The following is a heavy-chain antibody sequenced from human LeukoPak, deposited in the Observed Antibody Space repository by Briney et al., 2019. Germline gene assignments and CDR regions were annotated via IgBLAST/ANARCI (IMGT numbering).Heavy chain of an antibody. D-gene: IGHD6-13*01. Sequence: GGTLRLSCAASGFTFSSYAMTWVRQAPGRGLEWVSSVDGGGGGTYYADSVKGRFTISRDNSKDTLYLQMNSLRAEDTAVYYCAKEQQLNWFDPWGQGTLVTVSS. J-gene: IGHJ5*02. CDR2: VDGGGGGT. CDR1: GFTFSSYA. V-gene: IGHV3-23*01. CDR3: AKEQQLNWFDP.